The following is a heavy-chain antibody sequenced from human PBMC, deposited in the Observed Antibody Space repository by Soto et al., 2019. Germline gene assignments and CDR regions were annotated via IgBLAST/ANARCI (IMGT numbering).Heavy chain of an antibody. J-gene: IGHJ3*02. V-gene: IGHV4-31*03. CDR1: GGSISSGGYY. CDR2: IYYSGST. Sequence: QVQLQESGPGLVKPSQTLSLTCTVSGGSISSGGYYWSWIRQHPGKGLEWIGYIYYSGSTYYNPSLKSRVTISVDTSKNQFSLKLSSVTAADTAVYYCARDTSGITMVRGATAPAFDIWGQGTMVTVSS. CDR3: ARDTSGITMVRGATAPAFDI. D-gene: IGHD3-10*01.